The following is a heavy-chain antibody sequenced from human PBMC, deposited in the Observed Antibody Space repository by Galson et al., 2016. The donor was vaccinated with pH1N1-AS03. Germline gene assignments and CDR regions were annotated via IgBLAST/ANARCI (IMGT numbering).Heavy chain of an antibody. CDR2: VGGVDGSL. CDR3: ARGSGSPHWFDP. D-gene: IGHD3-3*01. Sequence: SPRLSCAASGFTFSIYAMHWVRQAPGKGLEWVSGVGGVDGSLWYAESVKGRFTVSRDNSKGTLDLQMNSLRADDTAVYYCARGSGSPHWFDPWGQGTLVTVSS. CDR1: GFTFSIYA. V-gene: IGHV3-23*01. J-gene: IGHJ5*02.